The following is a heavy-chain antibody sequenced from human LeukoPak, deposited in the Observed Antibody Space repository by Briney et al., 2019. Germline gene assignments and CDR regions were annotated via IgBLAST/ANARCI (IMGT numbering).Heavy chain of an antibody. J-gene: IGHJ5*02. CDR1: GYSFNSYW. D-gene: IGHD5-18*01. CDR2: IYPGDSDT. V-gene: IGHV5-51*03. CDR3: ARLNRPGYSYAPFDP. Sequence: GESLKISCKGSGYSFNSYWIGWVRQMPGKGLEWMGIIYPGDSDTRYSPSFQGQVTISADKSISTAYLQWSSLKASDTAMYYCARLNRPGYSYAPFDPWGQGTLVTVSS.